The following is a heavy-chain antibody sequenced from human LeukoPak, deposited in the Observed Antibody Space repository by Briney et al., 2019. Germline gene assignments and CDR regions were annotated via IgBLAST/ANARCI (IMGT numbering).Heavy chain of an antibody. CDR1: GGTFSSYA. CDR2: INPNSGGT. J-gene: IGHJ3*02. V-gene: IGHV1-2*04. D-gene: IGHD6-19*01. CDR3: ARDSGRDSSGWSNAFDI. Sequence: ASVKVSCKASGGTFSSYAISWVRQAPGQGLEWMGWINPNSGGTNYAQKFQGWVTMTRDTSISTAYMELSRLRSDDTAVYYCARDSGRDSSGWSNAFDIWGQGTMVTVSS.